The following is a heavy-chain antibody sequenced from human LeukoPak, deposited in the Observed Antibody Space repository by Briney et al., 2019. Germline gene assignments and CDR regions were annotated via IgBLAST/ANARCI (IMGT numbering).Heavy chain of an antibody. D-gene: IGHD3-22*01. CDR1: GGTFISYA. CDR2: ISAYNGNT. J-gene: IGHJ4*02. Sequence: GASVKVSCKASGGTFISYAISWVRQAPGQGIEWMGWISAYNGNTNYAQKLQGRVTITTDTYTSKAYMEMRSLRSDDTAVYYCARGRHYYDSSGYLSSYWGQGTLVTVSS. CDR3: ARGRHYYDSSGYLSSY. V-gene: IGHV1-18*01.